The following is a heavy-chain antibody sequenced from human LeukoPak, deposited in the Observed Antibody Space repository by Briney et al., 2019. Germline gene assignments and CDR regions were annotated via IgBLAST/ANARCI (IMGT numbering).Heavy chain of an antibody. CDR2: IYYSGST. CDR1: GGSISSGGYY. Sequence: SQTLSLTCTVSGGSISSGGYYWSWIRQHPGKGLEWIGYIYYSGSTNYNPSLKSRVTISLDTSNNQFSLKLSSVTAADTAVYYCARNGIMVRGVIGYYGMDVWGQGTTVTVSS. D-gene: IGHD3-10*01. CDR3: ARNGIMVRGVIGYYGMDV. J-gene: IGHJ6*02. V-gene: IGHV4-61*08.